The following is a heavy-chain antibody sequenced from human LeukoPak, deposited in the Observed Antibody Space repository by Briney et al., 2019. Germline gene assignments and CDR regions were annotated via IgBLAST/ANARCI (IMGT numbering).Heavy chain of an antibody. CDR2: IYYSGST. V-gene: IGHV4-59*08. D-gene: IGHD2-15*01. J-gene: IGHJ4*02. Sequence: PSETLSLTCTVSGGSISSYYWSWIRQPPGKGLEWIGYIYYSGSTNYNPSLKSRVTISVGTSKNQFSLKLSSVTAADTAVYYCARVQAECSGGSCYYNYWGQGTLVTVSS. CDR1: GGSISSYY. CDR3: ARVQAECSGGSCYYNY.